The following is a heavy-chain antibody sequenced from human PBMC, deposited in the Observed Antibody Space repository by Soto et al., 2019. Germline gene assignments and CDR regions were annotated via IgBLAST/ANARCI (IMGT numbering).Heavy chain of an antibody. Sequence: QVQLVESGGGVVQPGRSLRLSCAASGFTFSSYAMHWVRQAPGEGLEWVALISYDGNNKDYAESVKGRFTISRDNFKNTLYVQMNSLTTEDTAVYYCARGTTTVTTKYYFDYWGQGTLVTVSS. CDR1: GFTFSSYA. D-gene: IGHD4-17*01. CDR2: ISYDGNNK. J-gene: IGHJ4*02. CDR3: ARGTTTVTTKYYFDY. V-gene: IGHV3-30-3*01.